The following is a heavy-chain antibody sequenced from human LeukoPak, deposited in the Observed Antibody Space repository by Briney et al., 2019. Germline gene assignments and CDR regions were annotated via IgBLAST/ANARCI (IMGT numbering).Heavy chain of an antibody. CDR1: GYTFTRYA. J-gene: IGHJ6*03. Sequence: GASVKVSCKASGYTFTRYAFSWVRQAPGQGLEWMGWISAYNGNTNYAQKFQGRVTMTTDTSTNTAYMELRSLRSDDTAVYYCARGPYCRTANCYTRFDYYYYMDVWGKGTTVTVSS. D-gene: IGHD2-2*02. CDR2: ISAYNGNT. V-gene: IGHV1-18*01. CDR3: ARGPYCRTANCYTRFDYYYYMDV.